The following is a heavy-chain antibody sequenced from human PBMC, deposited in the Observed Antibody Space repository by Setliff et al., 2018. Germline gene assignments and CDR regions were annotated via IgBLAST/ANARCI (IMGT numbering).Heavy chain of an antibody. V-gene: IGHV4-31*03. CDR3: ATGAYLDV. CDR2: IYYSGST. CDR1: GASISSSRDY. J-gene: IGHJ6*04. Sequence: PSETLSLTCTVSGASISSSRDYWGWIRQPPGKGLEWIGYIYYSGSTYYSPSLKSRLSISVDTSKNQFSLKLSSVTAADTAVYYCATGAYLDVWGKGTAVTSPQ. D-gene: IGHD2-21*01.